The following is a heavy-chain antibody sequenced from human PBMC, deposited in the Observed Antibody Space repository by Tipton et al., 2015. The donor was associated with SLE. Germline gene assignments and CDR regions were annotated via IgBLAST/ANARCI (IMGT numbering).Heavy chain of an antibody. CDR2: ISSSSSYI. CDR1: GFTFSSYS. CDR3: ARDVGSLGYGMDV. V-gene: IGHV3-21*01. J-gene: IGHJ6*02. Sequence: SLRLSCAASGFTFSSYSMNWVRQAPGKGLEWVSSISSSSSYIYYADSVKGRFTISRDNAKNSLYLQMNSLRAEDTAVYYCARDVGSLGYGMDVWGQGTTVTVSS. D-gene: IGHD1-26*01.